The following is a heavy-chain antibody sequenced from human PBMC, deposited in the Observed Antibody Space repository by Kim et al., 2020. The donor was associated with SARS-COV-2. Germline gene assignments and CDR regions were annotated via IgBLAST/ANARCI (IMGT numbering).Heavy chain of an antibody. Sequence: GGSLRLSCAASGFTFSSYSMNWVRQAPGKGLEWVSSISSSSYIYYADSVKGRFTISRDNAKNSLYLQMNSLRAEDTAVYYCARGGDSSGWYIPYHFDYWGQGTLVTVSS. CDR1: GFTFSSYS. D-gene: IGHD6-19*01. CDR2: ISSSSYI. CDR3: ARGGDSSGWYIPYHFDY. V-gene: IGHV3-21*01. J-gene: IGHJ4*02.